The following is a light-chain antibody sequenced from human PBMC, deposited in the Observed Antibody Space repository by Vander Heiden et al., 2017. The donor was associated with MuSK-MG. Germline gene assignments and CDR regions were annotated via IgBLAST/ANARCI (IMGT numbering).Light chain of an antibody. J-gene: IGKJ1*01. CDR2: KVS. CDR1: QSLVYSDGNTY. Sequence: DVVMTQSPLSLPVTLGQPASISCRSSQSLVYSDGNTYLSWFQQRPGQSPRRLIYKVSNRDSGVPDRFSGSGSGTDFTLKISRVEAEDVGVYYCWQCKHWLWTFGQGTKVEIK. CDR3: WQCKHWLWT. V-gene: IGKV2-30*01.